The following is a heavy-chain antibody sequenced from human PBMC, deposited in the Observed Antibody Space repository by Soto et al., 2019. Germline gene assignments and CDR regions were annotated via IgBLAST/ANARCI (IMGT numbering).Heavy chain of an antibody. CDR2: IIPIFGTA. V-gene: IGHV1-69*13. Sequence: SVQVCCKATAGTFRSYAISWVRQAPGQGLEWMGGIIPIFGTANYAQKFQGRVTITADESTSTAYMELSSLRSEDTAVYYCARGPFRDAAMAKGGHYYYGMDVWGQGTTVTVSS. CDR3: ARGPFRDAAMAKGGHYYYGMDV. J-gene: IGHJ6*02. CDR1: AGTFRSYA. D-gene: IGHD5-18*01.